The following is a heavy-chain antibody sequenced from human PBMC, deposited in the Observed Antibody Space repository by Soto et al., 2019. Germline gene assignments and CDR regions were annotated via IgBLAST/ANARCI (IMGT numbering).Heavy chain of an antibody. CDR1: GGTFSSYA. V-gene: IGHV1-69*13. D-gene: IGHD3-22*01. Sequence: SVKVSCKASGGTFSSYAISWVRQAPGQGLEWMGGIIPIFGTANYAQKFQGRVTITADESTSTAYMELSSLRSEDTAVYYCARRSMIVVAAHDAFDIWGQGTMVTVSS. CDR2: IIPIFGTA. CDR3: ARRSMIVVAAHDAFDI. J-gene: IGHJ3*02.